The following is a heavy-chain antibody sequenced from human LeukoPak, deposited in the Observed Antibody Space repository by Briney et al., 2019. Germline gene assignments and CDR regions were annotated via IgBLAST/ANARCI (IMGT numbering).Heavy chain of an antibody. CDR1: GYIFTGYY. CDR2: INPNNGGT. V-gene: IGHV1-2*06. J-gene: IGHJ4*02. D-gene: IGHD1-14*01. CDR3: ARDREPLGY. Sequence: ASVKVSCKXSGYIFTGYYMHWVQQAPGQGLEWMGRINPNNGGTNYAQKFQGRVTMTRDTSISTAYMELSSLRSDDTAVYFCARDREPLGYWGQGTLVTVSS.